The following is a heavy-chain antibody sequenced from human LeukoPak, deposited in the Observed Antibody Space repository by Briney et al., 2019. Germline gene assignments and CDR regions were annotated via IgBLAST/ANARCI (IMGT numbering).Heavy chain of an antibody. CDR1: GGSFSGYY. CDR3: ARGAQWLRFAYYYYGMDV. CDR2: INHSGST. V-gene: IGHV4-34*01. D-gene: IGHD5-12*01. J-gene: IGHJ6*02. Sequence: PSETLSLTCAVYGGSFSGYYWSWIRQPPGKGLEWIGEINHSGSTNYNPSLKSRVTISVDTSKNQFSLKLSSVTAADTAVYYCARGAQWLRFAYYYYGMDVWGQGTTVTVSS.